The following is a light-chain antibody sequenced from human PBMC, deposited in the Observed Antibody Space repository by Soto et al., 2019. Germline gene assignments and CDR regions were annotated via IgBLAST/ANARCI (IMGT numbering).Light chain of an antibody. CDR2: GAS. J-gene: IGKJ1*01. Sequence: EIVLTQSPATLSLSPGERATLSCRASQSVSTNIAWYHQKPGQAPRLLIYGASSRATGIPDRFSGSGSGTDFTLTISRLEPEDFAVYYCQQYDNSPQTFGQGTKVDIK. V-gene: IGKV3-20*01. CDR1: QSVSTN. CDR3: QQYDNSPQT.